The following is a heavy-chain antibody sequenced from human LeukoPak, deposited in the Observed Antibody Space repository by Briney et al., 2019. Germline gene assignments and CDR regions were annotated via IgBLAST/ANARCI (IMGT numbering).Heavy chain of an antibody. Sequence: PGGSLRLSCAASGFTFSSYSMNWVRQAPGKGLEWVSSVSSSSSYIYYADSVKGRFATSRDNAKNSLYLQMNSLRAEDTAVYYCARAAWGDIVLIPAAIPFDYWGQGTLVTVSS. CDR2: VSSSSSYI. CDR3: ARAAWGDIVLIPAAIPFDY. D-gene: IGHD2-2*01. J-gene: IGHJ4*02. V-gene: IGHV3-21*01. CDR1: GFTFSSYS.